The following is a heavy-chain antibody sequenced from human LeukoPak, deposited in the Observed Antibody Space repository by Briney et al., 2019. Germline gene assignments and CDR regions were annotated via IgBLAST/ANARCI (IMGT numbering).Heavy chain of an antibody. CDR3: ASRIMAGHSSARFDY. CDR1: GYSFTPNQ. J-gene: IGHJ4*02. Sequence: ASVRVSSPASGYSFTPNQFHCGRRAPGQRLGWRGLINPNSRGRNYAKKFQGRVTMTRSTSISTAYMELIRLRSDTTAVYSLASRIMAGHSSARFDYCGQGTLVTVSS. D-gene: IGHD3-22*01. V-gene: IGHV1-2*02. CDR2: INPNSRGR.